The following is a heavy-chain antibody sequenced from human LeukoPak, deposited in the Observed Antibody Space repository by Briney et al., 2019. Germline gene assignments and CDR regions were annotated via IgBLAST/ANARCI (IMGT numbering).Heavy chain of an antibody. CDR2: IWYDGSNK. Sequence: GRSLRLSCAASGFTFSSYGMHWVRQAPGKGLEWVAVIWYDGSNKYYADSVKGRFTISRDNSKNTLYLQMNSLRAEDTAVYYCAREGYSSGWYRLWDQGTLVTVSS. D-gene: IGHD6-19*01. J-gene: IGHJ4*02. CDR3: AREGYSSGWYRL. CDR1: GFTFSSYG. V-gene: IGHV3-33*01.